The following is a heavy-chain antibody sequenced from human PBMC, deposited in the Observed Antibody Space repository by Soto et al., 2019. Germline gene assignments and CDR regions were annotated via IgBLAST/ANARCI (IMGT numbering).Heavy chain of an antibody. CDR1: GGPITTGGHF. CDR2: IYYSGTT. Sequence: QVQLRESGPGLVQASQTLSLTCTVSGGPITTGGHFWSWIRRSPGKGLEWIGYIYYSGTTHYNPSLKSRVTISIDTSKKQFSLNLSSVTAADTAVYYCARAVSGSYLDSWGQGTLVTVSS. J-gene: IGHJ4*02. CDR3: ARAVSGSYLDS. D-gene: IGHD1-26*01. V-gene: IGHV4-31*03.